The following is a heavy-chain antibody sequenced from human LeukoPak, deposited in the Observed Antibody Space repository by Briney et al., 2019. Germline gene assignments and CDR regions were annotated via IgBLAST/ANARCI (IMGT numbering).Heavy chain of an antibody. D-gene: IGHD3-22*01. CDR1: GFTVSSNY. Sequence: GGSLRLSCAASGFTVSSNYMSWVRQAPGKGLEWVSVIYSGGSTYYADSVKARFTISRDNSKNTLYLQMNSLRAEDTAVYYCAREGRDSSGYWRDYYYYMDVWGKGTTVTISS. CDR3: AREGRDSSGYWRDYYYYMDV. J-gene: IGHJ6*03. V-gene: IGHV3-53*01. CDR2: IYSGGST.